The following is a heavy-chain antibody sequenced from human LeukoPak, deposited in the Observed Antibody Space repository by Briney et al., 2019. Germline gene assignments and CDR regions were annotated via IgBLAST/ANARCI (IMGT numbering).Heavy chain of an antibody. V-gene: IGHV3-23*01. D-gene: IGHD2-15*01. J-gene: IGHJ4*02. CDR1: GFTFSSYA. CDR2: ISGSGGST. CDR3: AKGLRYCSGGSCWDY. Sequence: PGGSLRLSCAASGFTFSSYAMSWVRQAPGKGLEWVSAISGSGGSTYYADSVKGRFTISRDNSKNTLYLQMNSLRAEDTAVYYCAKGLRYCSGGSCWDYWGQGTLVTVPS.